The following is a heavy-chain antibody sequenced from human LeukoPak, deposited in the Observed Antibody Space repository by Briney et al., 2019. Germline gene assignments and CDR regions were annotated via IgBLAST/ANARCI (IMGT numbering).Heavy chain of an antibody. D-gene: IGHD6-13*01. J-gene: IGHJ4*02. V-gene: IGHV4-34*01. CDR2: INHSGST. CDR1: GGSFSGYY. CDR3: ARGSAAAVPYYFGY. Sequence: SETLSLTCAVYGGSFSGYYWSWIRQPPGKGLEWIGEINHSGSTNYDPSLKSRVTISVDTSKNQFSLKLSSVTAADTAVYYCARGSAAAVPYYFGYWGQGTLVTVSS.